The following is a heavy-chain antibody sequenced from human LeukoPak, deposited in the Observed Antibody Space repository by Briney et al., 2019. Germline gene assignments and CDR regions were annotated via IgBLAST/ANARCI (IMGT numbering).Heavy chain of an antibody. Sequence: SETLSLTCAVYGGSFSGYYWSWIRQPPGKGLEWIGEINHSGSTSYNPSLKSRVTISVDTSKNQFSLKLSSVTAADTAVYYCARELVATPDAFDIWGQGTMVTVSS. V-gene: IGHV4-34*01. CDR3: ARELVATPDAFDI. CDR2: INHSGST. J-gene: IGHJ3*02. CDR1: GGSFSGYY. D-gene: IGHD5-12*01.